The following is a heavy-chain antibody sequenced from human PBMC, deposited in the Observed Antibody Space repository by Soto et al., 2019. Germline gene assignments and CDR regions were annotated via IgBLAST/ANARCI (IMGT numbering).Heavy chain of an antibody. V-gene: IGHV3-21*01. CDR1: GFTFSSYS. CDR3: AREIGGWGVREPPPPPDYYYYYGMDV. Sequence: EVQLVESGGGLVKPGGSLRLSCAASGFTFSSYSMNWVRQAPGKGLEWVSSISSSSSYIYYADSVKGRFTISRDNAKKPLVLQKNSPRAEEPALYYCAREIGGWGVREPPPPPDYYYYYGMDVW. J-gene: IGHJ6*01. D-gene: IGHD3-16*01. CDR2: ISSSSSYI.